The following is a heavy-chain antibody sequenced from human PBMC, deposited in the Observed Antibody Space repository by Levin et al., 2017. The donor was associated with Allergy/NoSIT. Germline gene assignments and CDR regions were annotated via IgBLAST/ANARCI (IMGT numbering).Heavy chain of an antibody. Sequence: SGGSLRLSCKGSGYSFTSYWIGWVRQMPGKGLEWMGIIYPGDSDTRYSPSFQGQVTISADKSISTAYLQWSSLKASDTAMYYCARHPSSGWYFDYWGQGTLVTVSS. CDR1: GYSFTSYW. V-gene: IGHV5-51*01. J-gene: IGHJ4*02. CDR2: IYPGDSDT. D-gene: IGHD6-19*01. CDR3: ARHPSSGWYFDY.